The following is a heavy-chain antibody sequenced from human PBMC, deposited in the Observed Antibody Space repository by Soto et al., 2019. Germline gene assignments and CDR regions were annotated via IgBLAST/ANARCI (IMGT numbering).Heavy chain of an antibody. CDR1: GYTFTGYY. Sequence: ASVKVSCKASGYTFTGYYMHWVRQAPGQGLEWMGWINPNSGGTNYAQKFQGWVTMTRDTSISTAYMELSRLRSDDTAVYYCAGGLAGSSSHYYYMDVWGKGTTVTVSS. V-gene: IGHV1-2*04. J-gene: IGHJ6*03. CDR2: INPNSGGT. CDR3: AGGLAGSSSHYYYMDV. D-gene: IGHD6-6*01.